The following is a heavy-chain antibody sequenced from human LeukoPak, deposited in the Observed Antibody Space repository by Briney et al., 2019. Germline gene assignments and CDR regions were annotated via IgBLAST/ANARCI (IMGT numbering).Heavy chain of an antibody. J-gene: IGHJ4*02. Sequence: PSETLSLTCAVYGGSFSGYYWSWLRQPREKGLEWIGEINHSGSTNYNPSLKSRVTISVDTSKNQFSLKLSSVTAADTAVYYCARGPVDYYGSGSLDYWGQGTLVTVSS. D-gene: IGHD3-10*01. CDR2: INHSGST. V-gene: IGHV4-34*01. CDR3: ARGPVDYYGSGSLDY. CDR1: GGSFSGYY.